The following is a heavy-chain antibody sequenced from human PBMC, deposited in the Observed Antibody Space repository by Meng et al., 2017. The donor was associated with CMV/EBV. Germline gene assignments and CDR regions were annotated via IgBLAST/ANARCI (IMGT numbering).Heavy chain of an antibody. D-gene: IGHD6-13*01. CDR2: ISWNSGSI. V-gene: IGHV3-9*01. CDR1: GFTFDDYA. J-gene: IGHJ4*02. CDR3: AKGGPAPRAAVGLVDY. Sequence: GGSLRLSCAASGFTFDDYAMHWVRQAPGKGLEWVSGISWNSGSIGYADSVKGRFTISRDNAKNSLYLQMNSLRAEDTALYYCAKGGPAPRAAVGLVDYWGQGTLVTVSS.